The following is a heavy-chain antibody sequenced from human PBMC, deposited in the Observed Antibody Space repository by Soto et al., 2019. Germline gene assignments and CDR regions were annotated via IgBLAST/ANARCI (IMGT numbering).Heavy chain of an antibody. J-gene: IGHJ5*02. CDR3: ARAVAAAGNGNWFDP. CDR1: GGSFSGYY. V-gene: IGHV4-34*01. CDR2: INHSGST. Sequence: PSETLSLTCAVYGGSFSGYYWSWIRQPPGKGLEWIGEINHSGSTNYNPSLKSRVTISVDTSKNQFSLKLSSVTAADTAVYYCARAVAAAGNGNWFDPWGQGTLVTVSS. D-gene: IGHD6-13*01.